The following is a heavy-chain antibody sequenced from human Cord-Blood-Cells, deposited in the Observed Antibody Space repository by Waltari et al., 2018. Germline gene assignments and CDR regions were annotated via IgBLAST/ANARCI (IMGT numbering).Heavy chain of an antibody. D-gene: IGHD3-16*01. Sequence: QVQLVQSGAEVKKPGASVKVSCKVSGYTLTELSMHWVRQAPGKGLEWMGGFDPEDGETIYAQKFQGRVTMTEDTSTDTAYMELSSLRSEDTAVYYCATTHPVREMRSLAFDIWGQGTMVTVSS. CDR3: ATTHPVREMRSLAFDI. J-gene: IGHJ3*02. CDR2: FDPEDGET. V-gene: IGHV1-24*01. CDR1: GYTLTELS.